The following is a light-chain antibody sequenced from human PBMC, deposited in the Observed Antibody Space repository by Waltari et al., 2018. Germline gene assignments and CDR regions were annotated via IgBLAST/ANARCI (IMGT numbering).Light chain of an antibody. CDR3: QQYNSR. J-gene: IGKJ1*01. CDR2: KAS. Sequence: DIQMTQSPSTLSASIGDRVTITCRASQSISDWLAWYQQKPGKAPKLLIYKASSLESGVPSRFSGSGSGTEFTLTISSLQPDDFATYYCQQYNSRFGQGTKVEIK. CDR1: QSISDW. V-gene: IGKV1-5*03.